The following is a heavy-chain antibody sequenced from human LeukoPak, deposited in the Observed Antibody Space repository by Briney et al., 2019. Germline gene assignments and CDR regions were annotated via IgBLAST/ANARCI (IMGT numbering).Heavy chain of an antibody. CDR1: GFTFSSHG. J-gene: IGHJ1*01. Sequence: GGSLRLSCAASGFTFSSHGMHWVRQAPGKGLEWVAFIRYDGSNKYYADSVKGRFTISRDNSKNTLYLQMNSLRAEDTAVYYCAKDSYSSGFVEYFQHWGQGTLVTVSS. V-gene: IGHV3-30*02. D-gene: IGHD6-19*01. CDR3: AKDSYSSGFVEYFQH. CDR2: IRYDGSNK.